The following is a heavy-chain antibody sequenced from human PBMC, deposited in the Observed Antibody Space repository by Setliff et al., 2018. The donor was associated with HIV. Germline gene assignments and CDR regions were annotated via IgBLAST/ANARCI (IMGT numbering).Heavy chain of an antibody. Sequence: PSETLSLTCAVYGGSFSGYYWSWIRQPPGKGVEWSGEIKHSGSTNYNPSLKSRVTISVDTSKNQFSVKLSSVTAADTAVYYCARRGGAIGYDRTRRPSFNAFDICGQVTMVTVSS. CDR1: GGSFSGYY. CDR3: ARRGGAIGYDRTRRPSFNAFDI. CDR2: IKHSGST. J-gene: IGHJ3*02. V-gene: IGHV4-34*01. D-gene: IGHD3-22*01.